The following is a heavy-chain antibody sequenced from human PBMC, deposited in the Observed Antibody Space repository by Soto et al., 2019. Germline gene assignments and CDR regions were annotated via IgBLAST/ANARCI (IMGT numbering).Heavy chain of an antibody. J-gene: IGHJ4*02. V-gene: IGHV4-59*01. D-gene: IGHD3-22*01. Sequence: QVQLQESGPGLVKPSETLSLTCTVSGGSISSYYWSWIRQPPGKGLEWIGYIYYSGSTNYNPSLKSRVTISVDTSKNQFSLKLSSVTAADTAVYYCARVPQDPMDNYYDSSGYRFYFDYWGQGTLVTVSS. CDR3: ARVPQDPMDNYYDSSGYRFYFDY. CDR2: IYYSGST. CDR1: GGSISSYY.